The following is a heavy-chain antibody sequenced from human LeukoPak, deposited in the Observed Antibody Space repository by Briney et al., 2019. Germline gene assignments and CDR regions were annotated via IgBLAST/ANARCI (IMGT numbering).Heavy chain of an antibody. CDR1: GGSISTYY. CDR3: ARLTGYSSESWFDP. CDR2: IYYSGRT. D-gene: IGHD3-9*01. J-gene: IGHJ5*02. Sequence: SETLSLTCSVSGGSISTYYWSWIRQPPGKGLEWIGYIYYSGRTLYNPSLKSRVTISVDTSKNQFSLRLSSVTAADTAVYYCARLTGYSSESWFDPWGQGTLVTVSS. V-gene: IGHV4-59*01.